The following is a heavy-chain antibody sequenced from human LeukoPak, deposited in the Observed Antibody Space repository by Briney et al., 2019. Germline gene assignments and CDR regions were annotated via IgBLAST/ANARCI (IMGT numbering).Heavy chain of an antibody. CDR1: GFTFSSYA. J-gene: IGHJ4*02. D-gene: IGHD2-15*01. V-gene: IGHV3-23*01. CDR2: ITGSGGSA. Sequence: GGSLRLSCAASGFTFSSYAVSWVRQAPGKGMEWVSTITGSGGSAYYADSVKGRFTISRDNSKNTVYLQLNSLRAEDTALYYCAKRPYCSGTVCYHIDYWGQGTLVTVSS. CDR3: AKRPYCSGTVCYHIDY.